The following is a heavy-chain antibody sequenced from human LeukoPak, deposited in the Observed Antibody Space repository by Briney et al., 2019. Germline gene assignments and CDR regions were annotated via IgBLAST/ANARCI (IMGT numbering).Heavy chain of an antibody. CDR1: GFTFSSYA. CDR2: ISGSGGST. Sequence: GGSLRLSCAASGFTFSSYAMSWVRQAPGKGLEWVSAISGSGGSTYYADSVKGRFTNSRDNSKNTLYLQMNSLRAEDTAVYYCAKAPRSYYYYGMDVWGQGTTVTVSS. CDR3: AKAPRSYYYYGMDV. V-gene: IGHV3-23*01. J-gene: IGHJ6*02.